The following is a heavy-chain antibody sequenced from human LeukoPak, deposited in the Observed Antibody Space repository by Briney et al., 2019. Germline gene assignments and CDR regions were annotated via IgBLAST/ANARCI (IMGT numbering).Heavy chain of an antibody. J-gene: IGHJ6*02. CDR1: GGPISSYY. V-gene: IGHV4-59*08. CDR2: IYYSGST. Sequence: SETLSLTCTVSGGPISSYYWSWIRQPPGKGLEWIGYIYYSGSTNYNPSLKSRVTISVDTSKNQFSLKLSSVTAADTAVYYCAGLEPHQYSSYYYYGMDVWGQGTTVTVSS. CDR3: AGLEPHQYSSYYYYGMDV. D-gene: IGHD6-13*01.